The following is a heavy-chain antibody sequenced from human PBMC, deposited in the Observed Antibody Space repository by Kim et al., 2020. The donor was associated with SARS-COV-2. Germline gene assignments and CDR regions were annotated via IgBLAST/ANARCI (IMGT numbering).Heavy chain of an antibody. CDR2: ISSSGDKM. J-gene: IGHJ2*01. D-gene: IGHD3-3*01. CDR3: TRDLEAVFGASPFDL. V-gene: IGHV3-21*01. CDR1: EFTFRSYS. Sequence: GGSLRLSCAASEFTFRSYSMNWVRQAPGKGLEWVSSISSSGDKMYYAESVKGRFTISRDNAKMSLYLQMNSLRDEDTAVYHCTRDLEAVFGASPFDLWGR.